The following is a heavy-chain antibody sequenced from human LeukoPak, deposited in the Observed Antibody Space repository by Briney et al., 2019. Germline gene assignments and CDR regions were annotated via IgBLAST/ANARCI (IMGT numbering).Heavy chain of an antibody. CDR2: ISISSSTK. D-gene: IGHD2-15*01. J-gene: IGHJ5*02. V-gene: IGHV3-48*02. CDR3: AVEGYCSGGSCYTNWFDP. Sequence: GGSLRLSCAASGFTFSSYWMSWVRQAPGKGLEWVAYISISSSTKYYADSVKGRFTISRDNAKNSLYLQMNSLRDEDTAVYYCAVEGYCSGGSCYTNWFDPWGQGTLVTVSS. CDR1: GFTFSSYW.